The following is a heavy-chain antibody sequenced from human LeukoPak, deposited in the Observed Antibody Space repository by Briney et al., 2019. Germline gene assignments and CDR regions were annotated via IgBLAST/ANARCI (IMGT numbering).Heavy chain of an antibody. V-gene: IGHV3-20*01. CDR1: GFTFSSYS. J-gene: IGHJ5*02. Sequence: PGGSLRLSCAASGFTFSSYSMNWVRQAPGKGLEWVSGINWNGGSTGYADSVKGRFTISRDNAKNSLYLQMNSLRAEDTALYHCARVSTYYDFWSGYGRLNWFDPWGQGTLVTVSS. D-gene: IGHD3-3*01. CDR2: INWNGGST. CDR3: ARVSTYYDFWSGYGRLNWFDP.